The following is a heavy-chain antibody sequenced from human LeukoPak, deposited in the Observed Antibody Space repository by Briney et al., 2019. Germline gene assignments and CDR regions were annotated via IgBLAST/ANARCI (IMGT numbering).Heavy chain of an antibody. CDR3: GRDESGWYGIRFAP. CDR1: GGSISSYY. CDR2: IYYTGST. D-gene: IGHD6-19*01. Sequence: SETLSLTCSVSGGSISSYYWSWIRQPPGKGLEWVGYIYYTGSTNYNPSLKSRVTISVDTSHNQFSLKQSSGTGADPAVFYFGRDESGWYGIRFAPWGQATLVT. J-gene: IGHJ5*02. V-gene: IGHV4-59*01.